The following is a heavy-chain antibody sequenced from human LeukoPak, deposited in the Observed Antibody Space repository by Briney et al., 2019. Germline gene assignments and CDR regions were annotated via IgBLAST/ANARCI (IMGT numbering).Heavy chain of an antibody. CDR1: GGSFSGYY. V-gene: IGHV4-34*01. Sequence: SETLSLTCAVYGGSFSGYYWSWIRQPPRKGLEWIGEINHSGSTNYNPSLKSRVTISVDTSKNQFSLKLSSVTAADTAVYYCARVYGSGSYYTSFYYLDYWGQGTLVTVSS. CDR3: ARVYGSGSYYTSFYYLDY. CDR2: INHSGST. D-gene: IGHD3-10*01. J-gene: IGHJ4*02.